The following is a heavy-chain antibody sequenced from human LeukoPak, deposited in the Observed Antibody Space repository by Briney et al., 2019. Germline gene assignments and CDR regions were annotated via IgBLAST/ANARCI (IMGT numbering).Heavy chain of an antibody. Sequence: PSETLSLTCAVYGGSFSGYYWSWIRQPPGKGLEWIGEINHSGSTNYNPSLKSRVTISVDTSKNQFSLKLSSVTAADTAVYYCARGVSATGIFGVVIYFDYWGQGTLVTVSS. CDR3: ARGVSATGIFGVVIYFDY. CDR2: INHSGST. D-gene: IGHD3-3*01. J-gene: IGHJ4*02. CDR1: GGSFSGYY. V-gene: IGHV4-34*01.